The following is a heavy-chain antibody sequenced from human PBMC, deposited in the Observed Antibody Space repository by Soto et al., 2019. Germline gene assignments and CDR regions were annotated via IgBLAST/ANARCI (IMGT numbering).Heavy chain of an antibody. Sequence: PGGSLRLSCAASGFTFSSYAMHWVRQAPGKGLEWVAVISYDGSNKYYADSVKGRFTISRDNSKNTLYLQMNSLRAEDTAVYYCARDPIVAARQSNWFDPWGQGTLVTVSS. J-gene: IGHJ5*02. D-gene: IGHD2-15*01. CDR1: GFTFSSYA. CDR3: ARDPIVAARQSNWFDP. CDR2: ISYDGSNK. V-gene: IGHV3-30-3*01.